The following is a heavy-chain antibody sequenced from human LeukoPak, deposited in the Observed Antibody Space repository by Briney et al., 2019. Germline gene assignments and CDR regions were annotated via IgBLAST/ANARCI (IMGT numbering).Heavy chain of an antibody. CDR3: ARVGQQLFKFPLDY. Sequence: GASVKVSCKTSGYTFTNFGITGVRQAPGQGLEWMGWISGYNGKTNYAQKFQGRVTMTTDTSTSTAYMELRSLRSDDTAVYYCARVGQQLFKFPLDYWGQGTLVTVSS. V-gene: IGHV1-18*01. D-gene: IGHD6-13*01. CDR1: GYTFTNFG. CDR2: ISGYNGKT. J-gene: IGHJ4*02.